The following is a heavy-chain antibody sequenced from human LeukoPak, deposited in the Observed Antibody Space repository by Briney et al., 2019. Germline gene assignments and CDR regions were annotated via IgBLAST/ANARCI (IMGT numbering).Heavy chain of an antibody. CDR1: GYPFSGSNR. D-gene: IGHD3-10*01. J-gene: IGHJ3*02. CDR3: ARNQAMASNHGTMDI. V-gene: IGHV4-28*01. CDR2: IDYSGSA. Sequence: SDTLSLTCAVSGYPFSGSNRWGWFPQPPGKGRKWTGYIDYSGSAYYNTTLNRRNTMSVDTSTNQLCMQMSSVTDVDTAVYYSARNQAMASNHGTMDICGEGTMGIVSS.